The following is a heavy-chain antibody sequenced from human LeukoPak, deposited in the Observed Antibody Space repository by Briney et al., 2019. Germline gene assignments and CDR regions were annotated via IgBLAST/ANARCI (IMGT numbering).Heavy chain of an antibody. CDR3: ARDILAYFDY. D-gene: IGHD2-21*01. V-gene: IGHV4-59*01. CDR1: GGSISSYY. Sequence: SETLSLTCTVSGGSISSYYWSWIRQPPGKGLEWIGYIYYSGSTNYNPSLKSRVTMSVDTSKNQFSLKLSSVTAADTAVYYCARDILAYFDYWGQGTLVTVSS. J-gene: IGHJ4*02. CDR2: IYYSGST.